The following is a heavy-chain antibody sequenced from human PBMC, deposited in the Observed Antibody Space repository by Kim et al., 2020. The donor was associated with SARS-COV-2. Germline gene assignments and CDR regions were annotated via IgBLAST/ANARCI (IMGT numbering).Heavy chain of an antibody. J-gene: IGHJ4*02. CDR1: GFTFSSYA. CDR3: ARLGVVVDGGY. Sequence: GGSLRLSCAASGFTFSSYAMHWVRQAPGKGLEWVAVISYDGSNKYYADSVKGRFTISRDNSKNTLYLQMNSLRAEDTAVYYCARLGVVVDGGYWGQGTLVTVSS. D-gene: IGHD2-15*01. CDR2: ISYDGSNK. V-gene: IGHV3-30*04.